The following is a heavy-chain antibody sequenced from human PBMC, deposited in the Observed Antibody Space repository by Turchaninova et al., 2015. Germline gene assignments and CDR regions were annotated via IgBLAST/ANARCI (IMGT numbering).Heavy chain of an antibody. D-gene: IGHD4-17*01. CDR1: GFSVSHIIMG. Sequence: QVTLKESGPVLVKPTETLTLTCTVSGFSVSHIIMGVSWIRPPPGKALEWLPHTFPNDERAYNTSLKSRLTISQDNSRHQVVLTMTDMDPVDTATYYCARTPPDYGDYDAFDIWGPGTMVTVSS. V-gene: IGHV2-26*01. CDR3: ARTPPDYGDYDAFDI. J-gene: IGHJ3*02. CDR2: TFPNDER.